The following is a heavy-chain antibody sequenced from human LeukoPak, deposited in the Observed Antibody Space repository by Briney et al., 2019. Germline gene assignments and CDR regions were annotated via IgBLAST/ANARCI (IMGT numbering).Heavy chain of an antibody. CDR2: ISGSGGST. Sequence: GGSLRLSCAASGFTFSSYAMSWVRQAPGKGLEWVSAISGSGGSTYYADSVKGRFTISRDNSKNTLYLQMNSLRAEDTAVYYCARGWDSSGYYFFDYWGQGTLVTVSS. CDR3: ARGWDSSGYYFFDY. J-gene: IGHJ4*02. V-gene: IGHV3-23*01. D-gene: IGHD3-22*01. CDR1: GFTFSSYA.